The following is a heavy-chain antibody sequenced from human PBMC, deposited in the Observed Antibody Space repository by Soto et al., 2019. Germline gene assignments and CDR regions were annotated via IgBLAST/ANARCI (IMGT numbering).Heavy chain of an antibody. CDR1: GGSISSGGYY. CDR3: ARERVVVVAATAGWFDP. Sequence: SETLSLTCTVSGGSISSGGYYWSWIRQHPGKGLEWIGYIYYSGSTYYNPSLKSRVTISVDTSKNQFSLKLSSVTAADTAVYYCARERVVVVAATAGWFDPWGQGTLVTVSS. D-gene: IGHD2-15*01. J-gene: IGHJ5*02. CDR2: IYYSGST. V-gene: IGHV4-31*03.